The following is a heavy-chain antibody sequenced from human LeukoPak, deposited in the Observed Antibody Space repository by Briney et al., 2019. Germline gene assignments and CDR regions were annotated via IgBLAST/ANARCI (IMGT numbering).Heavy chain of an antibody. CDR1: GFTFSSYE. CDR2: ISSSGSTI. Sequence: GGSLRLSCAASGFTFSSYELNWVRQAPGKGLEWVSYISSSGSTIYYADSVKGRFTISRDNAKNSLYLQMNSLRAEDTAVYYCAELGITMIGGVWGKGTTVTISS. V-gene: IGHV3-48*03. D-gene: IGHD3-10*02. J-gene: IGHJ6*04. CDR3: AELGITMIGGV.